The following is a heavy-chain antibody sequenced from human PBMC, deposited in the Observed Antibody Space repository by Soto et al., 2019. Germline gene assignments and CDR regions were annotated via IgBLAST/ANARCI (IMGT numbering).Heavy chain of an antibody. CDR2: LQTDGSHP. CDR1: GFKFDYYW. V-gene: IGHV3-74*01. Sequence: EVHLVASGGGLVQPGGSLRLSCVASGFKFDYYWMHWVRQAPGEGLMWVSRLQTDGSHPDYAASVKGRFTISRDNAKNXXYXXMNNLRVEDTAVYYCGRGGDPDYWGQGTLVTVSS. D-gene: IGHD2-21*02. CDR3: GRGGDPDY. J-gene: IGHJ4*02.